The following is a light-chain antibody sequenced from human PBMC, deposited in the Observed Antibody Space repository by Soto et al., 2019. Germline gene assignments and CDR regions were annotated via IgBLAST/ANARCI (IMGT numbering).Light chain of an antibody. CDR3: QQRSNWPPTWT. CDR1: QSVSSY. Sequence: EIVLTQSPATLSLSPGERATLSCRASQSVSSYLAWYQQKPGQAPRLLIYDASNRATGIPARLSGSGSGTDFTLTISSLEPEDFAVYYCQQRSNWPPTWTFGQGPKVEIK. V-gene: IGKV3-11*01. J-gene: IGKJ1*01. CDR2: DAS.